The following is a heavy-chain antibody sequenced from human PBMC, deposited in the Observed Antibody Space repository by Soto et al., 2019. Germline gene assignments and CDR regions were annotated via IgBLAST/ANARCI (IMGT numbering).Heavy chain of an antibody. CDR2: VNVGDGNT. Sequence: QVQLVQSGAEVKRPGASVKVSCKASGNTFSGYTINWMRQAPGQRLEWMGWVNVGDGNTRYSQKFQGRVTITRDTAASTAYMELSSLTSEDTAIYYCAKGLCSARTAGYYFDYWGQGTLVTVSS. J-gene: IGHJ4*02. CDR1: GNTFSGYT. V-gene: IGHV1-3*01. D-gene: IGHD2-15*01. CDR3: AKGLCSARTAGYYFDY.